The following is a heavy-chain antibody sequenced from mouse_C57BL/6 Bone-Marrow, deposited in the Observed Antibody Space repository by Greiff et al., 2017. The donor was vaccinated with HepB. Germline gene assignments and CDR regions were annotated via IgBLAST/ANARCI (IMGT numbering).Heavy chain of an antibody. J-gene: IGHJ3*01. CDR2: IYPRDGST. CDR1: GYTFTSYD. D-gene: IGHD2-4*01. V-gene: IGHV1-85*01. CDR3: ARRGYDYGAWFAY. Sequence: VKLVESGPELVKPGASVKLSCKASGYTFTSYDINWVKQRPGQGLEWIGWIYPRDGSTKYNEKFKGKATLTVDTSSSTAYMELHSLTSADSAVYFCARRGYDYGAWFAYWGQGTLVTVSA.